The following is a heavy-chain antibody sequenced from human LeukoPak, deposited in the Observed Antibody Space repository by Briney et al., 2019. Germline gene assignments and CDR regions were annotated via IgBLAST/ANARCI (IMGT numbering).Heavy chain of an antibody. D-gene: IGHD1-26*01. V-gene: IGHV3-53*01. Sequence: GGSLRLSCAVSDFTVSCTYFTWVRQAPGKGLEWVSIIYSGDYTYYADSVKGRFTISRDESTNTLYLQMNSLRADDTAVYYCASGSYYDTPIDSWGQGALLTVSS. CDR1: DFTVSCTY. CDR2: IYSGDYT. J-gene: IGHJ4*02. CDR3: ASGSYYDTPIDS.